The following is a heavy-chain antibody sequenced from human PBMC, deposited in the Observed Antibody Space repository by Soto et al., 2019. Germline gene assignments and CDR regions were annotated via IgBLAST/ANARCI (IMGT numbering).Heavy chain of an antibody. CDR1: GDSVSINSAA. CDR3: AVGYYEFWSVYTPLAYYFDY. J-gene: IGHJ4*02. Sequence: PSETLSLTCAISGDSVSINSAAWNWIRQAPSRGLEWLGRTYYRSKWYNDYAVSVKSRITINPDTSKNQFSLQLNSVTPEDTAVYYCAVGYYEFWSVYTPLAYYFDYWGQGTMVTVSS. CDR2: TYYRSKWYN. V-gene: IGHV6-1*01. D-gene: IGHD3-3*01.